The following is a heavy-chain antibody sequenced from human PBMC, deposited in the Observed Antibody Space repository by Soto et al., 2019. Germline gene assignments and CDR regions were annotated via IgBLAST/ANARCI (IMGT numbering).Heavy chain of an antibody. J-gene: IGHJ4*02. CDR2: INAGGGNT. D-gene: IGHD3-22*01. Sequence: EVQLLESGGGLVQPGGSLRLSCVASRFSFNTFAMSWVRQAPGKGLEWVSSINAGGGNTYYADSVKGRFTVSRDNSKKTRQLQMDLLRAEDTATSYCTMDSLNVFWPGHYYPLDYWGQGTQVTVSS. V-gene: IGHV3-23*01. CDR3: TMDSLNVFWPGHYYPLDY. CDR1: RFSFNTFA.